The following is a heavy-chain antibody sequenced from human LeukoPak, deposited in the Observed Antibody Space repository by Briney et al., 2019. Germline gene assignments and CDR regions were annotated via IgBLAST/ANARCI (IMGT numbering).Heavy chain of an antibody. CDR1: GGSISSYY. CDR3: ARVRDSSGYCYLNFDY. D-gene: IGHD3-22*01. V-gene: IGHV4-59*01. CDR2: IYYSGST. J-gene: IGHJ4*02. Sequence: PSETLSLTCTVSGGSISSYYWSWIRQPPGKGLEWIGYIYYSGSTNYNPSLKSRVTISVDTSKNQFSLKLSSVTAADTAVYYCARVRDSSGYCYLNFDYWGQGTLVTVSS.